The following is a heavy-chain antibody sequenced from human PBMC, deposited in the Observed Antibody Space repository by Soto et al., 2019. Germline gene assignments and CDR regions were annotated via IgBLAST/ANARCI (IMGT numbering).Heavy chain of an antibody. Sequence: GASVKVSCKASGYTFTSYGISWVRQAPGQGLEWMGWISAYNGNTNYAQKLQGRVTMTTDTSTSTAYMELRSLRSDDTAVFYCARDGYYGRVMYYYYYMDVWGKGTTVTVSS. CDR2: ISAYNGNT. CDR3: ARDGYYGRVMYYYYYMDV. CDR1: GYTFTSYG. D-gene: IGHD3-10*01. V-gene: IGHV1-18*01. J-gene: IGHJ6*03.